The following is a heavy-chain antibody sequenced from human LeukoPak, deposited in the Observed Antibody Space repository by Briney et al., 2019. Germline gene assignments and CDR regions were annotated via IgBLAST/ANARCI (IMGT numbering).Heavy chain of an antibody. CDR2: ISGSGGST. CDR3: AKEKYSSGWWYDY. CDR1: GFTFSYHW. V-gene: IGHV3-23*01. D-gene: IGHD6-13*01. J-gene: IGHJ4*02. Sequence: PGGSLRLSCAASGFTFSYHWMTWVRQAPGKGLEWVSAISGSGGSTYYADSVKGRFTISRDNSKNTLYLQMNSLRAEGTAVYYCAKEKYSSGWWYDYWGQGTLVTVSS.